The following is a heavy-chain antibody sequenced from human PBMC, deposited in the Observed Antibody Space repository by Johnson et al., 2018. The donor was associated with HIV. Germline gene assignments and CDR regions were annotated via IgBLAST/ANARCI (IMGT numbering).Heavy chain of an antibody. CDR3: ARDLRGAFDI. D-gene: IGHD4-17*01. J-gene: IGHJ3*02. CDR2: ISFDGNLK. Sequence: QVQLVESGGGVVQPGGSLRLSCAASGFTFSSYGMHWVRQAPGKGLEWVAFISFDGNLKKYADSVKGRFTISRDNSKNSLYLQMNSLRAEDTAVYYCARDLRGAFDIWGQGTMVTVSS. CDR1: GFTFSSYG. V-gene: IGHV3-33*01.